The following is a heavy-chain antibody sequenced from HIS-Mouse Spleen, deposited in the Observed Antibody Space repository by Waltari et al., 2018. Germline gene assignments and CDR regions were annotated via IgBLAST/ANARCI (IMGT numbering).Heavy chain of an antibody. CDR1: GFTFSSYG. CDR2: ISYDGSNK. Sequence: QVQLVESGGGVVQPGRSLRLSCAASGFTFSSYGMHWVLQAPGKGLEWVAVISYDGSNKYYADSVKGRFTISRDNSKNTLYLQMNSLRAEDTAVYYCAKVPYYYDSSGYPDYWGQGTLVTVSS. V-gene: IGHV3-30*18. J-gene: IGHJ4*02. CDR3: AKVPYYYDSSGYPDY. D-gene: IGHD3-22*01.